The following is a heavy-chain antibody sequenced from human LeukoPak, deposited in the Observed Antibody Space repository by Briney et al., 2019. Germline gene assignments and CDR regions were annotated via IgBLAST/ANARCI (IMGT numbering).Heavy chain of an antibody. CDR1: GFTFSSYA. CDR2: TSGSGGST. V-gene: IGHV3-23*01. J-gene: IGHJ6*02. Sequence: GGSLRLSCAASGFTFSSYAMSWVRQAPGKGLEWVSSTSGSGGSTYYADSVKGRFTISRDNSKNTLYLQMNSLRAEDTAVYYCAKFAYERYYYGMDVWGQGTTVTVSS. CDR3: AKFAYERYYYGMDV. D-gene: IGHD3-22*01.